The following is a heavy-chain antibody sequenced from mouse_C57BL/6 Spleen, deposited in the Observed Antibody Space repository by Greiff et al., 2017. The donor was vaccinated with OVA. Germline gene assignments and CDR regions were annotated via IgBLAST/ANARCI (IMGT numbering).Heavy chain of an antibody. Sequence: QVQLQQPGAELVMPGASVKLSCKASGYTFTSYWMHWVKQRPGQGLEWIGEIDPSDSYTNYNQKFKGKSTLTVDKSSSTAYMQLSSLTSEDSAVYYCARPFYDYDGPYYFDYWGQGTTRTVSS. D-gene: IGHD2-4*01. V-gene: IGHV1-69*01. J-gene: IGHJ2*01. CDR1: GYTFTSYW. CDR3: ARPFYDYDGPYYFDY. CDR2: IDPSDSYT.